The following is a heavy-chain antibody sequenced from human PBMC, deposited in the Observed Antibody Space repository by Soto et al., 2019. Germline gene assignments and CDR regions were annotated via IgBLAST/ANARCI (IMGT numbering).Heavy chain of an antibody. CDR3: AKAGCSGGTCYLYYFDY. J-gene: IGHJ4*02. Sequence: LRLSCAASGFTFSNYAMSWVRQAPGKGLEWVSTISGRGGNTYYADSVEGRFTISRDNSRNTLYPQMDSLRVEDSAVYSCAKAGCSGGTCYLYYFDYWGQGALVTVSS. CDR1: GFTFSNYA. D-gene: IGHD2-15*01. V-gene: IGHV3-23*01. CDR2: ISGRGGNT.